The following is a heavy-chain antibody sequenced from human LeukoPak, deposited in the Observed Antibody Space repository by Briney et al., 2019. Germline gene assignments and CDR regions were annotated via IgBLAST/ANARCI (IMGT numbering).Heavy chain of an antibody. Sequence: GRSLRLSCAASGFTFSSYGMHWVRQAPGKGLEWVAVISYDGSNKYYADSVKGRFTISRDNSKNTLYLQMNSLRAEDTAVYYCAKDQPGNYYDSSGTLNPWGQGTLVTVSS. CDR2: ISYDGSNK. D-gene: IGHD3-22*01. CDR3: AKDQPGNYYDSSGTLNP. V-gene: IGHV3-30*18. J-gene: IGHJ5*02. CDR1: GFTFSSYG.